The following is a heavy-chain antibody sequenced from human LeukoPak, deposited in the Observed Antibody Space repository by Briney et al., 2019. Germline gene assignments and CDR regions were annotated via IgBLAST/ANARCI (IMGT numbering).Heavy chain of an antibody. CDR3: ARGSRSGWYYFDY. D-gene: IGHD6-19*01. CDR1: GGTFNTYT. Sequence: SVKVSCKASGGTFNTYTISWVRQAPGQGLEWMGGIIPTFGTANYAQKFQGRVTITADKFTATVYMEVSTLRSEDTAVYYCARGSRSGWYYFDYWGQGTLVTVSS. J-gene: IGHJ4*02. V-gene: IGHV1-69*06. CDR2: IIPTFGTA.